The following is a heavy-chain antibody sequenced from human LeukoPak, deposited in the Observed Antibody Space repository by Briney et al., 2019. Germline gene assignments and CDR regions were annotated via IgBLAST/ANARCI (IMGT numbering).Heavy chain of an antibody. CDR2: IIPIFGTA. D-gene: IGHD4-11*01. CDR3: ATSGYRNSFGGNYYYYMDV. CDR1: GGTFSNNA. V-gene: IGHV1-69*13. J-gene: IGHJ6*03. Sequence: GASVKVSCKASGGTFSNNAISWVRQAPGQGLEWRGGIIPIFGTADYPQKFQDRVTITADESTSTAYMELSSLRSEDTAVYYCATSGYRNSFGGNYYYYMDVWDNGTTVTVSS.